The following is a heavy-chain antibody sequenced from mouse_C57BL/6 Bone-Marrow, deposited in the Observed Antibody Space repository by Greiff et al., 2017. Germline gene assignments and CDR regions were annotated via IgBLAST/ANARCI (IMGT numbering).Heavy chain of an antibody. CDR3: TRDNYGSIFYWYFDV. CDR1: GFTFSSYA. V-gene: IGHV5-9-1*02. D-gene: IGHD1-1*01. Sequence: EVQLVESGEGLVKPGGSLKLSCAASGFTFSSYAMSWVRQTPEKRLEWVAYISSGGDYIYYADTVKGRFTISRDNARNTLYLQMSSRKSEDTAMYDCTRDNYGSIFYWYFDVWGTGTTVTVSS. J-gene: IGHJ1*03. CDR2: ISSGGDYI.